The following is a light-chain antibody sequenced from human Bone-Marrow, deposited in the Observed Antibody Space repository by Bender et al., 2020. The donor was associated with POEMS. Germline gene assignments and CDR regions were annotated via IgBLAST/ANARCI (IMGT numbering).Light chain of an antibody. J-gene: IGLJ2*01. V-gene: IGLV1-40*01. CDR2: GNH. CDR1: SSNIGADYY. CDR3: SSYTSRSTVV. Sequence: QSVLTQPPSVSGAPGQRVTISCTGSSSNIGADYYVHWYQQLPGTAPKLLIYGNHNRPSGVSNRFSGSKSGNTASLTISGLQAEDEADYYCSSYTSRSTVVFGGGTKLTVL.